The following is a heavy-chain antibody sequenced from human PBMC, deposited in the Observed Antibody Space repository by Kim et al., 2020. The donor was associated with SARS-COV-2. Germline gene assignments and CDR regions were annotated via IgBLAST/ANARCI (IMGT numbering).Heavy chain of an antibody. CDR3: HGGCPYYYYGMDV. CDR1: GFTFGDYA. V-gene: IGHV3-49*03. J-gene: IGHJ6*02. D-gene: IGHD2-21*01. Sequence: GGSLRLSCTASGFTFGDYAMSWFRQAPGKGLEWVGFIRSKAYGGTTEYAASVKGRFTISRDDSKSIAYLQMNSLKTEDTAVYYCHGGCPYYYYGMDVWGQGTTVTVSS. CDR2: IRSKAYGGTT.